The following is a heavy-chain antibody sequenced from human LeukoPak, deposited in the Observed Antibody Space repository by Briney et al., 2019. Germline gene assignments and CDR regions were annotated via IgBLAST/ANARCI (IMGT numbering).Heavy chain of an antibody. V-gene: IGHV3-7*03. D-gene: IGHD5-18*01. CDR3: ASEGYSYGCLGY. J-gene: IGHJ4*02. Sequence: GGSLRLSCAASGFTFSSYAMSWVRQAPGKGLEWVANIKQDGSEKYYVDSVKGRFTISRDNAKNSLYLQMNSLRAEDTAVYYCASEGYSYGCLGYWGQGTLVTVSS. CDR1: GFTFSSYA. CDR2: IKQDGSEK.